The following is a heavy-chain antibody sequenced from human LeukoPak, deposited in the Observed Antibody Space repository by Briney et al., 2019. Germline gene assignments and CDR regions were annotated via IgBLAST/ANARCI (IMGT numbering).Heavy chain of an antibody. D-gene: IGHD3-22*01. J-gene: IGHJ4*02. CDR2: IFYSGTT. CDR1: GVPISSSVDY. CDR3: ARQYYYDSIRDYFDY. V-gene: IGHV4-39*01. Sequence: SETLSLTCTVSGVPISSSVDYWGWIRQPPGKGLEWIGTIFYSGTTYYNPSLKSRVTMSVDTSKNQFSLKLSSVTAADTAVYYCARQYYYDSIRDYFDYWGQGTLVTVSS.